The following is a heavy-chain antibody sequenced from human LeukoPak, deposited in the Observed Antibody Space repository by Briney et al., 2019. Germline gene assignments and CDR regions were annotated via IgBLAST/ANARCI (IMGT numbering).Heavy chain of an antibody. D-gene: IGHD3-3*01. CDR2: ISPSGSAT. J-gene: IGHJ4*02. V-gene: IGHV3-23*01. CDR3: AKSGQADN. Sequence: PGGSLRLSCAASGFTFTSYAMTWVRQAPRRGLEWVSTISPSGSATYYADSVRGRFTISRDSSTNTLYLQMTSLRAEDTAVYYCAKSGQADNWGQGTLVTVSS. CDR1: GFTFTSYA.